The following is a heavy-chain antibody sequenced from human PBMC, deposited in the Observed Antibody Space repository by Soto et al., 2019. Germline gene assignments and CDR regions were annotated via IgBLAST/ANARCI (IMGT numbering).Heavy chain of an antibody. J-gene: IGHJ4*02. CDR1: GVSISSYY. D-gene: IGHD6-19*01. CDR2: IYYSGST. CDR3: ARDRDSSGWDYFDY. V-gene: IGHV4-59*01. Sequence: PSETLSLTCTVSGVSISSYYWSWIRQPPGKGLEWIGYIYYSGSTNYNPSLKSRVTISVDTSKNQFSLKLSSVTAADTAVYYCARDRDSSGWDYFDYWGQGTLVTVSS.